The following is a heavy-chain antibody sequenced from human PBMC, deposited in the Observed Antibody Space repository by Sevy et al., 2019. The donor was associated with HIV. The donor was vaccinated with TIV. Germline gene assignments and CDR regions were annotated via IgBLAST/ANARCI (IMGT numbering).Heavy chain of an antibody. D-gene: IGHD3-16*01. CDR1: GFTFSDSW. CDR2: IKEDGNER. J-gene: IGHJ6*02. Sequence: GGSLRFSCAASGFTFSDSWMTWVRQAPGKGLEWVANIKEDGNERYYVDSVKGRFTLSRDNAKMSVYLELTSLRVEDSAIYYCARGRRNWGLGGFDVRGQGTTVTVSS. V-gene: IGHV3-7*01. CDR3: ARGRRNWGLGGFDV.